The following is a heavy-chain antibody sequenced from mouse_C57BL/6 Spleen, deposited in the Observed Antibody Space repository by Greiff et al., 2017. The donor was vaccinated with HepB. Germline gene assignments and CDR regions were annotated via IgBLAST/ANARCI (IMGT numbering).Heavy chain of an antibody. CDR3: ARSPYSNYRSWFAY. D-gene: IGHD2-5*01. J-gene: IGHJ3*01. CDR2: IYPGDGDT. Sequence: VQLQESGAELVKPGASVKISCKASGYAFSSYWMNWVKQRPGKGLEWIGQIYPGDGDTNYNGKFKGKATLTADKSSSTAYMQLSSLTSEDSAVYFCARSPYSNYRSWFAYWGQGTLVTVSA. V-gene: IGHV1-80*01. CDR1: GYAFSSYW.